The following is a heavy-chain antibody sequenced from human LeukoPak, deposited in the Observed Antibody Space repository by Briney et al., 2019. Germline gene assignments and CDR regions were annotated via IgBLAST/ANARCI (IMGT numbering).Heavy chain of an antibody. CDR2: INHSGST. Sequence: SETLPLTCAVYGGSFSGYYWSWVRQPPGKGLEWIGEINHSGSTNYNPSLKSRVTISVDTSKNQFSLKLSSVTAADTAVYYCARGLSYYDFWSGYYIGVAFDIWGQGTMVTVSS. V-gene: IGHV4-34*01. J-gene: IGHJ3*02. D-gene: IGHD3-3*01. CDR1: GGSFSGYY. CDR3: ARGLSYYDFWSGYYIGVAFDI.